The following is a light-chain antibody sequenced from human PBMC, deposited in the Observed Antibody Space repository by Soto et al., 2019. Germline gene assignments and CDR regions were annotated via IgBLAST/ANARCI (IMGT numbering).Light chain of an antibody. J-gene: IGKJ1*01. CDR3: QHYNSYSEA. Sequence: DIQMTQSPSTLSASVGDRVTITCLASQTISSWLAWYQQKPGKAPKLLTYKASTLKSGVPSRFSGSGSGTEFTLTFSSLQPDDFATYYCQHYNSYSEAFGQGTKVDIK. CDR1: QTISSW. CDR2: KAS. V-gene: IGKV1-5*03.